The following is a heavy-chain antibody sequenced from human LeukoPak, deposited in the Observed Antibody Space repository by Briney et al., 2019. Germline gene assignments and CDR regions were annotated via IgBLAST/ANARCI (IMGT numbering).Heavy chain of an antibody. V-gene: IGHV6-1*01. CDR1: GDRVSTDTAA. Sequence: SQTLSLTCGISGDRVSTDTAAWNWLRQSPSLGLEWLGRTYYRSKWYNDYAESVNGRITVNADTSRNQISLHLNFVIPEDTAVYYCARTDRDYFDTSDYDAFDLWGQGTPVTVSS. D-gene: IGHD3-22*01. J-gene: IGHJ3*01. CDR3: ARTDRDYFDTSDYDAFDL. CDR2: TYYRSKWYN.